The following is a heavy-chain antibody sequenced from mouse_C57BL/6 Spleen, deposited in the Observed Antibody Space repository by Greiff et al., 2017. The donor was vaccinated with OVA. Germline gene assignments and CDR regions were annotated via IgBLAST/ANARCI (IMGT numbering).Heavy chain of an antibody. V-gene: IGHV1-66*01. CDR3: ARDYYGSSWFAY. J-gene: IGHJ3*01. D-gene: IGHD1-1*01. CDR2: IYPGSGNT. Sequence: VQLQQSGPELVKPGASVKISCKASGYSFTSYYINWVKQRPGQGLEWIGWIYPGSGNTKYNEKFKGKATLTADTSSSTAYMQLSSLTSEDSAVYYCARDYYGSSWFAYWGQGTLVTVSA. CDR1: GYSFTSYY.